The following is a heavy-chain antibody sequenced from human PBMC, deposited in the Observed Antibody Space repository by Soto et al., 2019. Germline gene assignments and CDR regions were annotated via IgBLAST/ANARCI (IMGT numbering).Heavy chain of an antibody. J-gene: IGHJ5*02. CDR2: IYYSGST. V-gene: IGHV4-59*01. D-gene: IGHD1-7*01. CDR1: GGSISSYY. Sequence: QVQLQESGPGLVKPSETPSLTCTVSGGSISSYYWSWIRQPPGKGLEWIGYIYYSGSTNYNPSLKSRVTISVDTSKNQFSLKLSSVTAADTAVYYCARVGAYNWNYGWFDPWGQGTLVTVSS. CDR3: ARVGAYNWNYGWFDP.